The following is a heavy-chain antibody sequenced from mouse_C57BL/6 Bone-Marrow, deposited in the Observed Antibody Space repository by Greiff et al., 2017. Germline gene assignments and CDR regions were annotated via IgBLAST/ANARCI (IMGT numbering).Heavy chain of an antibody. CDR1: GYTFTSYW. CDR2: IHPNSGST. V-gene: IGHV1-64*01. D-gene: IGHD2-4*01. CDR3: ARNYDYAVYAMDY. J-gene: IGHJ4*01. Sequence: VQLQQPGAELVKPGASVKLSCKASGYTFTSYWMHWVKQRPGQGLAWIGMIHPNSGSTNYNEKFKSKATLTVDKSSSTAYMQLSSLTSEDSAVYYCARNYDYAVYAMDYWGQGTSVTVSS.